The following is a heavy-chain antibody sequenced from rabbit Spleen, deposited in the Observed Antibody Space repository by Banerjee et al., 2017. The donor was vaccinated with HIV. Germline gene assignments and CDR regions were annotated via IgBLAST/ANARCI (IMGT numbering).Heavy chain of an antibody. CDR3: ARGDGSSGWGFNL. V-gene: IGHV1S40*01. CDR2: IYTGDDSI. D-gene: IGHD4-1*01. Sequence: VESGGGLVKPGASLTLTCKASGFSFSSGYDMCWVRQAPGKGLEWIACIYTGDDSIAYASWAKGRFTISKTSSSTVTLQMTSLTAADTATYFCARGDGSSGWGFNLWGPGTLVTVS. CDR1: GFSFSSGYD. J-gene: IGHJ4*01.